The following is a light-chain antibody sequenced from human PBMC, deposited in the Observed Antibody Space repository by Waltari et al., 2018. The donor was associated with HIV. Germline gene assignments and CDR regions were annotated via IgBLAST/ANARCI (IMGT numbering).Light chain of an antibody. CDR3: CSYARSRSLL. Sequence: HSALTQPASVSGSPGQSITISCTGTSNDVGGFDLASWYQHHPGTAPMLIIFEVNKRPSGVSNRFSGSKSGNTASLTISGLQTEDETDYYCCSYARSRSLLFGGGTKLTVL. J-gene: IGLJ2*01. CDR2: EVN. V-gene: IGLV2-23*02. CDR1: SNDVGGFDL.